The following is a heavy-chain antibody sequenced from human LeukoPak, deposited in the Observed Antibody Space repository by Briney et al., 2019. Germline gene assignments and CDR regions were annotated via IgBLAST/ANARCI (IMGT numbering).Heavy chain of an antibody. D-gene: IGHD6-13*01. CDR2: ISWNGGRI. V-gene: IGHV3-9*03. Sequence: DRSLRLSCAASGFTFGDYATHWVRQTPGKGLEWVSGISWNGGRIGYADSVEGRFTISRDNAKNSLYLQMNSLRVEDMAFYYCAKDEYSSPHGAFDIWGQGTMVTVSS. CDR3: AKDEYSSPHGAFDI. J-gene: IGHJ3*02. CDR1: GFTFGDYA.